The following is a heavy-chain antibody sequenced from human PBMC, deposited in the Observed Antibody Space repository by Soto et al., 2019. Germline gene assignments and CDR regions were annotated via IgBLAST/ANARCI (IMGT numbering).Heavy chain of an antibody. CDR1: GGSFSGYY. V-gene: IGHV4-34*01. CDR2: INHSGST. J-gene: IGHJ5*02. D-gene: IGHD6-6*01. CDR3: ARFAGFGRIAARPNWFDP. Sequence: PSETLSLTCAVYGGSFSGYYWSWIRQPPGKGLEWIGEINHSGSTNYNPSLKSRVTISVDTSKNQFSLKLSSVTAADTAVYYCARFAGFGRIAARPNWFDPWGQGTLVTV.